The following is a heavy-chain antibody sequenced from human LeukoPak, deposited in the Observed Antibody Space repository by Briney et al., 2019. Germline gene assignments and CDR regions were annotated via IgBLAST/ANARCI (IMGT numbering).Heavy chain of an antibody. CDR3: AGDYYYGSGSYYNVRRSSWFDP. V-gene: IGHV1-2*02. CDR1: GYTFTGYY. CDR2: INPNSGGT. D-gene: IGHD3-10*01. J-gene: IGHJ5*02. Sequence: ASVKVPCKASGYTFTGYYMHWVRQAPGQGLEWMGWINPNSGGTNYAQKFQGRVTMTRDTSISTAYMELSRLRSDDTAVYYCAGDYYYGSGSYYNVRRSSWFDPWGQGTLVTVSS.